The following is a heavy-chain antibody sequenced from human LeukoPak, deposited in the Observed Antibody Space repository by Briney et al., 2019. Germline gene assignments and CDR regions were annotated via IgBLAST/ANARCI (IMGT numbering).Heavy chain of an antibody. CDR2: IIPILGIA. V-gene: IGHV1-69*04. CDR3: ARVGVLVGAPFDY. D-gene: IGHD1-26*01. J-gene: IGHJ4*02. Sequence: GASVKVSCKASGGTFSSYAISWVRQAPGQGLEWMGRIIPILGIANYAQKFQGRVTITADKSTSTAYMELGSLRSDDPAVYYCARVGVLVGAPFDYWGQGALVTVSS. CDR1: GGTFSSYA.